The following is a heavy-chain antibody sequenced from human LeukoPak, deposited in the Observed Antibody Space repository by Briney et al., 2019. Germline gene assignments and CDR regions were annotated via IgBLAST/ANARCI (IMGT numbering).Heavy chain of an antibody. V-gene: IGHV3-7*01. J-gene: IGHJ4*02. D-gene: IGHD6-6*01. CDR2: IKQDGSEK. Sequence: PGGSLRLSCAASGFPVSSNYMSWVRQAPGKGLEWVANIKQDGSEKYYVDSVKGRFTISRDNAKNSLYLQMNSLRAEDTAVYYCARGEYSTSYWGQGTLVTVSS. CDR1: GFPVSSNY. CDR3: ARGEYSTSY.